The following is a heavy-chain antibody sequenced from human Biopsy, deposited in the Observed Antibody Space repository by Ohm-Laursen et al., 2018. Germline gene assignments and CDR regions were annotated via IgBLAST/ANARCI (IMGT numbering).Heavy chain of an antibody. Sequence: ASVKVSCKAFGYTFITYYVNWVRQAPGQGLEWMGKINPSGGSTSYAQKFQGRVTMTRDTSTTTVYMELSSLRSEDTAVYYCARDRIGGRGNPPDHWGQGTLVTVSS. V-gene: IGHV1-46*01. CDR1: GYTFITYY. CDR2: INPSGGST. CDR3: ARDRIGGRGNPPDH. J-gene: IGHJ4*02. D-gene: IGHD3-10*01.